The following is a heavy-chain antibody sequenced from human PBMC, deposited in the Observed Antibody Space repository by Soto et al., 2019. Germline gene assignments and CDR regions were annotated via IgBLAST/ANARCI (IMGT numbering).Heavy chain of an antibody. CDR2: IYHGGRT. CDR1: GSSITSNHF. D-gene: IGHD1-7*01. J-gene: IGHJ5*02. Sequence: PSETLSLTCAVSGSSITSNHFWGWIRQPPGKGLEWIGSIYHGGRTSYSNPSLRDRVTISVDTSKNQFSLKLSSVTAADTAVYYCARGFLLELRGYNCFDPCGQGTLVTVSS. V-gene: IGHV4-38-2*01. CDR3: ARGFLLELRGYNCFDP.